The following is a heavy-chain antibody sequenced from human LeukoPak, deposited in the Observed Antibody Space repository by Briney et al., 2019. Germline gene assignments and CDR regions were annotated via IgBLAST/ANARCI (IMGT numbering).Heavy chain of an antibody. CDR2: ISHDGTNT. V-gene: IGHV3-74*01. CDR1: GFTFSNYW. Sequence: GGSLRLSCAASGFTFSNYWMHWVRQAPGTGLVWVSRISHDGTNTYYADSVKGRFSISRDDAKNTLYLQMNSLRAEDTAIYYCARVYYYYYMDVWGKGTTVTVSS. J-gene: IGHJ6*03. CDR3: ARVYYYYYMDV.